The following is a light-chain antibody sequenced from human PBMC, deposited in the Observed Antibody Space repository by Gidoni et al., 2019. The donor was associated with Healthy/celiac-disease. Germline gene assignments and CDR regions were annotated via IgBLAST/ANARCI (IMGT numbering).Light chain of an antibody. CDR1: SSNIGAGYD. CDR3: QSYDSSLSVSYV. J-gene: IGLJ1*01. Sequence: QSVLTQPPSVSGAPGQGVTISCTGSSSNIGAGYDVHWYQQLPGTAPKLLIYANINRPSGVPDRFSGSKSGTSASLAITGLQAEDEADFYCQSYDSSLSVSYVFGTGTKVTVL. V-gene: IGLV1-40*01. CDR2: ANI.